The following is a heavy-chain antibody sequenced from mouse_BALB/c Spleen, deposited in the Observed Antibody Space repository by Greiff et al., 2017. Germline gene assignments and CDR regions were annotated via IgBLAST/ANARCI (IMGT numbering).Heavy chain of an antibody. CDR2: IDPENGDT. Sequence: VQLQQSGAELVRSGASVKLSCTASGFNIKDYYMHWVKQRPEQGLEWIGWIDPENGDTEYAPKFQGKATMTSDTSSNTAYLQLSSLTSEDTAVYYCNAGDYGNYLDYWGQGTTLTVSS. V-gene: IGHV14-4*02. CDR3: NAGDYGNYLDY. D-gene: IGHD2-1*01. J-gene: IGHJ2*01. CDR1: GFNIKDYY.